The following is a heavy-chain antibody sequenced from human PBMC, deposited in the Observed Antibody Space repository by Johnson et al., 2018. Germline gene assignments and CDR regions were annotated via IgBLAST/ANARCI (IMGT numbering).Heavy chain of an antibody. CDR2: ITSDGSST. CDR3: ARDLMTTEAFDI. V-gene: IGHV3-74*01. Sequence: EVQLLESGGGLVQPGGSLSLSCAASGFTFSSYWMHWVRQAPGKGLVWVSRITSDGSSTSYADSVKGRFTISRDNAKNTLYLQMNRLSAEDTPVSYCARDLMTTEAFDIWGQGTMVTVSS. D-gene: IGHD4-11*01. J-gene: IGHJ3*02. CDR1: GFTFSSYW.